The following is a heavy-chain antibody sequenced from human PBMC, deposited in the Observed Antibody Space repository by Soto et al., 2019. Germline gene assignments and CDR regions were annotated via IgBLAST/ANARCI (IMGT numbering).Heavy chain of an antibody. D-gene: IGHD3-22*01. Sequence: GGSLRLSCAASGFTFSSYGMHWVRQAPGKGLEWVAVISYDGSNKYYADSVKGRFTISRDNSKNTLYLQMNSLRAEDTAVYYCAKDEGGSSGNKEYCQHWGQGTLVTVSS. CDR1: GFTFSSYG. CDR2: ISYDGSNK. J-gene: IGHJ1*01. V-gene: IGHV3-30*18. CDR3: AKDEGGSSGNKEYCQH.